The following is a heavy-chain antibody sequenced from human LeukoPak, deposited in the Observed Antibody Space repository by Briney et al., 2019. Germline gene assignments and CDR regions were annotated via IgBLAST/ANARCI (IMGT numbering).Heavy chain of an antibody. V-gene: IGHV4-59*01. D-gene: IGHD6-13*01. J-gene: IGHJ5*02. Sequence: SETLSLTCTVSGGSISSYYWSWIRQPPGKGLEWIGYIYYSGSTNYNPSLKSRVTISVDTSKNQFSLKLSSVTAADTAVYYCARGNGYSSSWPPNWFDPWGQGTLVTVSS. CDR3: ARGNGYSSSWPPNWFDP. CDR1: GGSISSYY. CDR2: IYYSGST.